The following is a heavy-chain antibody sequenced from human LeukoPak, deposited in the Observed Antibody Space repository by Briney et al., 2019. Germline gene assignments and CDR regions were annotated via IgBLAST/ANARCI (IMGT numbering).Heavy chain of an antibody. V-gene: IGHV4-4*09. Sequence: ASETLSLTCTVSGGSISSYYWSWTRQPPGKGLEWIGYIYTSGSTNYNPSLKSRVTISVDASKNQFSLKLSSVTAADTAVYYCARAQGKFGKKYYYYYYMDVWGKGTTVTVSS. CDR1: GGSISSYY. D-gene: IGHD3-10*01. CDR3: ARAQGKFGKKYYYYYYMDV. J-gene: IGHJ6*03. CDR2: IYTSGST.